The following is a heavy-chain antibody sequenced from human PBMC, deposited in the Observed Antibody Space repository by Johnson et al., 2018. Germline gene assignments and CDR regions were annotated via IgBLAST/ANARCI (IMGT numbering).Heavy chain of an antibody. CDR1: GGSIRNFNW. J-gene: IGHJ4*02. D-gene: IGHD6-19*01. V-gene: IGHV4-4*02. CDR3: ARAGKNYNRGWVFDD. CDR2: IFHSGDT. Sequence: QVQLVQSGPGLVKASGTLSLACTVSGGSIRNFNWWSWVRQPPGKGLEWIGEIFHSGDTKYNPSLKGRVSISIDKSNNQFSLRLSSGTAADTAMYYCARAGKNYNRGWVFDDWGQGTRVTVYS.